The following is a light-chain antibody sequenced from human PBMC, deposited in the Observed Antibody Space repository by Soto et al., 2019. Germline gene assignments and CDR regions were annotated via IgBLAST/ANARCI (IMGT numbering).Light chain of an antibody. CDR2: DAS. CDR3: QEYDNHPA. V-gene: IGKV1-33*01. Sequence: DIQMTQSPSSLSASVGDRVTITCQASQDISNYLNWYQQKPGKAPKLLIDDASNLETGVPSRFSGSGSGKDFTFTISRVQPEDIATYYCQEYDNHPAFGQGTKLEIK. CDR1: QDISNY. J-gene: IGKJ2*01.